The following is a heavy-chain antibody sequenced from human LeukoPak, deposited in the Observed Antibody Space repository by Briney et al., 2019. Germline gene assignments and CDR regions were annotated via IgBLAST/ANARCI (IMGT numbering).Heavy chain of an antibody. CDR1: GFTFSRNG. J-gene: IGHJ4*02. D-gene: IGHD3-10*01. CDR2: TTRDESEK. Sequence: GGSLRLSCAASGFTFSRNGMHWVRQAPGKGLEWVAFTTRDESEKFYADSVKGRFTISRDNSKNTLYLQMNSLRAEDTAVYYCAKVKVWFGEPYYFDYWGQGTLVTVSS. CDR3: AKVKVWFGEPYYFDY. V-gene: IGHV3-30-3*02.